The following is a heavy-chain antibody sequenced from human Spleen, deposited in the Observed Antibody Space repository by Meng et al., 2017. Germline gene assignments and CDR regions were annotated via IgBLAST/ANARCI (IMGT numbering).Heavy chain of an antibody. CDR3: ARRNFGSGSYFDS. J-gene: IGHJ4*02. CDR2: IYPGDSES. Sequence: GESLKISCEATGYSFSSYWIAWVRQVPGKGLEWMGIIYPGDSESRYSPSLEGQVTMSVDKSSSTAYLQWSSLKASDTAMYYCARRNFGSGSYFDSWGRGTRVNGAS. CDR1: GYSFSSYW. D-gene: IGHD3-10*01. V-gene: IGHV5-51*01.